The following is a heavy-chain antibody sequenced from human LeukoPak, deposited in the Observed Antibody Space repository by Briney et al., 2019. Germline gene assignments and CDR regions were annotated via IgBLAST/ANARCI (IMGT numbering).Heavy chain of an antibody. CDR2: ISSSSSSI. Sequence: GGSLILSCAASGFTFSNYNMNWVRQAPGKGLEWVSYISSSSSSIYYADSVKGRFTVSRDNAKNSLYLQMNSLRAEDTAVYYCARPYSSGWPNWYFDLWGRGTLVTVSS. CDR3: ARPYSSGWPNWYFDL. CDR1: GFTFSNYN. D-gene: IGHD6-19*01. J-gene: IGHJ2*01. V-gene: IGHV3-48*01.